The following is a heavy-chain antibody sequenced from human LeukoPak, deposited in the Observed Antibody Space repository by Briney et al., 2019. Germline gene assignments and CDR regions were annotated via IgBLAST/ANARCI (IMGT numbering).Heavy chain of an antibody. V-gene: IGHV4-34*01. D-gene: IGHD6-13*01. CDR2: INHSGST. J-gene: IGHJ4*02. CDR1: GGSFSGYY. CDR3: ARDDSSSQDY. Sequence: SETLSLTCAVYGGSFSGYYWSWIRQPPGKGLEWIGEINHSGSTNYNPSLKSRVTISVDTSKNQFSLKLSSVTAADTAVYYCARDDSSSQDYWGQGTLVTVSS.